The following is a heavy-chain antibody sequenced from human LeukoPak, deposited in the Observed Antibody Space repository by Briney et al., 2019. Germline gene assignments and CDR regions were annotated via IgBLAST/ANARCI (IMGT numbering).Heavy chain of an antibody. CDR1: GGTFSSYA. CDR2: IIPIFGTA. Sequence: ASVKVSCKASGGTFSSYAISWVRQAPGQGLEWMGGIIPIFGTANYAQKFQGRVTMTRNTSISTAYMELSSLRSEDTAVYYCARGVPSDPGHLDYWGQGTLVTVSS. V-gene: IGHV1-69*05. J-gene: IGHJ4*02. D-gene: IGHD2-21*02. CDR3: ARGVPSDPGHLDY.